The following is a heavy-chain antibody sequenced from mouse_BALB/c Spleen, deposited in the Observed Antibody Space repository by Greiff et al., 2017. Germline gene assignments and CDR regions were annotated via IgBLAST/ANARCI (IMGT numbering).Heavy chain of an antibody. CDR1: GFTFTDYY. CDR3: ARSGTMWYFDV. D-gene: IGHD4-1*01. CDR2: IRHKANGSTT. J-gene: IGHJ1*01. V-gene: IGHV7-3*02. Sequence: EVMLVESGGGLVQPGGSLRLSCATSGFTFTDYYMRWVRQPPGKALEWLGFIRHKANGSTTEYSASVKGRFTISRDNSQSILYLQMNTLRAEDSATYDCARSGTMWYFDVWGAGTTVTVSS.